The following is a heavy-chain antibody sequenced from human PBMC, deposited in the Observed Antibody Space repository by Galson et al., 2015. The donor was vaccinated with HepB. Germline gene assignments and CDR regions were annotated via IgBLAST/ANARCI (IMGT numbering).Heavy chain of an antibody. CDR2: INPNSGGT. Sequence: SVKVSCKASGYSFLNYGVSWVRQAPGQGLEWMGWINPNSGGTNYAQKFQGRVTMTRDTSISTAYMELSRLRSDDTAVFYCARPLWFGELYAFDIWGQGTMVTVSS. D-gene: IGHD3-10*01. V-gene: IGHV1-2*02. CDR1: GYSFLNYG. J-gene: IGHJ3*02. CDR3: ARPLWFGELYAFDI.